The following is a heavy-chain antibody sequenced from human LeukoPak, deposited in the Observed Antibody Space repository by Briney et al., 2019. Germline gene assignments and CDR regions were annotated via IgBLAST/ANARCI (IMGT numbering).Heavy chain of an antibody. D-gene: IGHD3-22*01. CDR2: IIYSGGAT. J-gene: IGHJ4*02. Sequence: GGSLRLSCAASGFTFSRSAMAWVRQGPGTGLEFVASIIYSGGATYYADSVKGRFTISRDNSKNTLYLQMNSLRAEDTALYYCAKDGLYYDGSEHVYYFDSWGQGTLVTVSS. CDR1: GFTFSRSA. CDR3: AKDGLYYDGSEHVYYFDS. V-gene: IGHV3-23*01.